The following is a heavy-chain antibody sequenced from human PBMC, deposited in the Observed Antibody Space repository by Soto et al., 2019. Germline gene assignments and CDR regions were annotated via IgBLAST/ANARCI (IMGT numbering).Heavy chain of an antibody. CDR3: ARERVAPNAFDI. V-gene: IGHV6-1*01. CDR1: GDSVSSNDAT. J-gene: IGHJ3*02. CDR2: TYYRSRWHN. D-gene: IGHD3-3*01. Sequence: SQTLSLTCAISGDSVSSNDATWDWIRQSPSRGLEWLGRTYYRSRWHNDYAVSVKSRITINPDPSKNQFSLQLNSVTPEDTAVYYCARERVAPNAFDIWGQGTMVTV.